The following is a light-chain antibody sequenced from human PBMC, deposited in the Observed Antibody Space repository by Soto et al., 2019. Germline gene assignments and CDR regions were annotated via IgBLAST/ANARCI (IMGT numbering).Light chain of an antibody. J-gene: IGKJ5*01. CDR3: QQDYNLPIT. CDR1: QGISTW. V-gene: IGKV1-12*01. CDR2: GAS. Sequence: DIQMTQSPSSVSASVGDRVTITCRASQGISTWLAWYQQKPGKAPKLLIYGASSLQSGVPSRFSGSGSGTEFTLTISSLQPEDFAVYYCQQDYNLPITFGQGTRLEIK.